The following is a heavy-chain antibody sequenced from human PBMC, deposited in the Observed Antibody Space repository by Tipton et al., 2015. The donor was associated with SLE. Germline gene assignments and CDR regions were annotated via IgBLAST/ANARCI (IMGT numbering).Heavy chain of an antibody. Sequence: RSLRLSCAASGFTFRSYAMHWVRQAPGKGLEWVAVISYDGSNKYYADSVQGRFTISRDNSKNTVYLQTNSLRAEDTAVYYCARDDTWNFDYWGQGTLVTVSS. D-gene: IGHD2/OR15-2a*01. CDR1: GFTFRSYA. J-gene: IGHJ4*02. CDR3: ARDDTWNFDY. CDR2: ISYDGSNK. V-gene: IGHV3-30*04.